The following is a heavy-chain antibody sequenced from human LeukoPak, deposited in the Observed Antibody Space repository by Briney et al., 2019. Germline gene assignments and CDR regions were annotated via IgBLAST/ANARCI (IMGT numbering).Heavy chain of an antibody. J-gene: IGHJ4*02. V-gene: IGHV3-11*01. Sequence: PGGSLRLSCAASGFTFSDYYMSWIRQAPGKGLEWVSYISSSGSTIYYADSVKGRFTISRDNAKNSLYLQMNSLRAEDTAVYYCAXQYHIADNYDYWGQGTLVTVSS. D-gene: IGHD6-13*01. CDR3: AXQYHIADNYDY. CDR2: ISSSGSTI. CDR1: GFTFSDYY.